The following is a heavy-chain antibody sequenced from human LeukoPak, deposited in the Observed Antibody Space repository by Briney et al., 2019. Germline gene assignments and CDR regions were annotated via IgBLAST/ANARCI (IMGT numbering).Heavy chain of an antibody. V-gene: IGHV3-7*04. CDR3: ARGRGCSYGIYFDY. Sequence: GGSLRLSCAASGFTFSSYWMSWVRQAPGKGLEWVANIKQDGSEKYYVDSVKGRFTISRDNAKNSLYLQMNSLRAEDTAVYYCARGRGCSYGIYFDYWGQGTLVTVSS. CDR2: IKQDGSEK. CDR1: GFTFSSYW. J-gene: IGHJ4*02. D-gene: IGHD5-18*01.